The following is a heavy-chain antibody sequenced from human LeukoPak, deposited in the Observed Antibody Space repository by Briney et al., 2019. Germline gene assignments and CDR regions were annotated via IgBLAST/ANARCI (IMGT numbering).Heavy chain of an antibody. D-gene: IGHD6-19*01. J-gene: IGHJ3*02. CDR3: ARDIVLIAVAVRGSFDI. Sequence: GSLRLSCVASKFTFSSYALTWVRQAPGKGLEWVSAISGRGGTTYYADSVKGRFTISRDNFKNTLYLQMNSLRAEDTAVYYCARDIVLIAVAVRGSFDIWGQGTMVTVSS. CDR2: ISGRGGTT. V-gene: IGHV3-23*01. CDR1: KFTFSSYA.